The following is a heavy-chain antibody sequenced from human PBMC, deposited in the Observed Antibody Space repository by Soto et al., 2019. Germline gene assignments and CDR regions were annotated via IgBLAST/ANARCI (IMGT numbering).Heavy chain of an antibody. CDR2: IYYSGST. CDR3: ARLRLMLHSYYYCYMDV. CDR1: GGSISSYY. J-gene: IGHJ6*03. Sequence: SETLSLTCTVSGGSISSYYWSWIRQPPGKGLEWIGYIYYSGSTNYNPSLKSRVTISVDTSKNQFSLKLSSVTAADTAVYYCARLRLMLHSYYYCYMDVWGKGTTVTVSS. V-gene: IGHV4-59*08. D-gene: IGHD2-15*01.